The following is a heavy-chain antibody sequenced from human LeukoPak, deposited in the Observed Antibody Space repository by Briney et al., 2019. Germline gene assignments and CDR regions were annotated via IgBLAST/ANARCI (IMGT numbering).Heavy chain of an antibody. V-gene: IGHV1-2*02. CDR3: ARDKDGYNYVPYY. CDR1: GYTFAAYY. CDR2: INPNSGGT. D-gene: IGHD5-24*01. J-gene: IGHJ4*02. Sequence: ASVKVPCKASGYTFAAYYIHWLRQAPGQGLEWMGWINPNSGGTNYAQKFQDRVTMTGDTSINTAYMELSRLRSDDTAVYYCARDKDGYNYVPYYWGQGTLVTVSS.